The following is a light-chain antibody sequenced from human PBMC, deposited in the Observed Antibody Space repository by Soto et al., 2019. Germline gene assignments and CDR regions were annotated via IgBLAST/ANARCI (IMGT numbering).Light chain of an antibody. Sequence: EIVLTQSPGTLSLSPGERATLSCRASQTVISNYLAWYQQKPGQAPRLLIYGASSRATGIPDRFSGSGSGADFTLTTSRLEPEDCAVYYCQQYATTPFTFGPGTKVDIK. J-gene: IGKJ3*01. CDR1: QTVISNY. CDR3: QQYATTPFT. CDR2: GAS. V-gene: IGKV3-20*01.